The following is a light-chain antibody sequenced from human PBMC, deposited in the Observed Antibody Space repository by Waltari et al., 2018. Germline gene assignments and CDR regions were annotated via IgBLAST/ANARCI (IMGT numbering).Light chain of an antibody. V-gene: IGKV2-24*01. Sequence: DIVMTPSPLASHVTLGQPAAISYTSSQSLVSSDGNTYLSWLQQRPGQPPRLLIYKISNRFSGVPARFSGSGSGTEFTLKISRVEAEDVGVYFCMQGTHFPLTFGGGTKVEIK. CDR2: KIS. CDR1: QSLVSSDGNTY. J-gene: IGKJ4*01. CDR3: MQGTHFPLT.